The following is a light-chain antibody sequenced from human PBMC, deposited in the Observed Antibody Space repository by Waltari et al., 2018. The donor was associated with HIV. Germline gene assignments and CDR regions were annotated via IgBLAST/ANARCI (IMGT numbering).Light chain of an antibody. CDR2: GNS. Sequence: QSVLTQPPSVSGAPGPRVTISCTGSSSNIGAGYNVHWYQQVPGTAPNLRICGNSNRRSGVPDRVPGAKSGTSAALAITGLQAEDEADYYCQSYDRSLSGWVFGGGTKLTVL. J-gene: IGLJ3*02. CDR1: SSNIGAGYN. V-gene: IGLV1-40*01. CDR3: QSYDRSLSGWV.